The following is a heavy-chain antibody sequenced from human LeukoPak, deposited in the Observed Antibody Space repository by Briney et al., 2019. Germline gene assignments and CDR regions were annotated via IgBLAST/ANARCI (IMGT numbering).Heavy chain of an antibody. CDR2: IWYDGSNK. Sequence: QSGRSLRLSCAASGFTFSSYGMHWVRQAPGKGLEWVAVIWYDGSNKYYADSVKGRFTISRDNSKNTLYLQMNSLRAEDTAVYYCASCGSTSCYRASEYYYGMDVWGQGTTVTVSS. D-gene: IGHD2-2*01. CDR3: ASCGSTSCYRASEYYYGMDV. CDR1: GFTFSSYG. V-gene: IGHV3-33*01. J-gene: IGHJ6*02.